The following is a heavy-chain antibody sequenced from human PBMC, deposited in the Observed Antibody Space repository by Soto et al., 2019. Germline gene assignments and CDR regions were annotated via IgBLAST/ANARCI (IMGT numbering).Heavy chain of an antibody. V-gene: IGHV1-69*12. J-gene: IGHJ5*02. D-gene: IGHD2-15*01. CDR2: IIAIFDKA. CDR1: GARFSTNA. CDR3: AREARGGNVAS. Sequence: QVQLVQSGAEVKKPGSSVKVSCKASGARFSTNAISWLRQAPGQGLEWMGAIIAIFDKANYAQKFQDRVTMTADESTSTAYMGLSSLTSDDTAMYYCAREARGGNVASWGQGTLVTVSS.